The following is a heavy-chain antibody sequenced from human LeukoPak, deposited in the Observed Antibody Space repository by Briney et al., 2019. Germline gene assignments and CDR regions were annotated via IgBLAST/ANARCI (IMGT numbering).Heavy chain of an antibody. CDR1: GFTFSSYG. Sequence: GGSLRLSCAASGFTFSSYGMHWVRQAPGKGLGWVAVISYDGSNKYYADSVKGRFTISRDNSKNTLYLQMNSLRAEDTAVYYCAKIPDILTGYNDYWGQGTLVTVSS. V-gene: IGHV3-30*18. D-gene: IGHD3-9*01. CDR2: ISYDGSNK. CDR3: AKIPDILTGYNDY. J-gene: IGHJ4*02.